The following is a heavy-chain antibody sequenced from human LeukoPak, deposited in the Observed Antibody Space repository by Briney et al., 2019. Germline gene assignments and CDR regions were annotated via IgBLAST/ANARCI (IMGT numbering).Heavy chain of an antibody. CDR3: ARDLVVVTDSLQVNDY. D-gene: IGHD2-21*02. Sequence: GGSLRLSCAASGFTFSSYSMNWVRQAPGKGLEWVSSISSSSSYIYYADSVKGRFTISRDNAKNSLYLQMNSLRAEDTAVYYCARDLVVVTDSLQVNDYWGQGTLVTVSS. CDR1: GFTFSSYS. J-gene: IGHJ4*02. V-gene: IGHV3-21*01. CDR2: ISSSSSYI.